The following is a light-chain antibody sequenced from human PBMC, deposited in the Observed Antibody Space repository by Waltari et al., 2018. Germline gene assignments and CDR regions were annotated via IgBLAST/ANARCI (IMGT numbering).Light chain of an antibody. CDR3: QHYDGVPPWT. V-gene: IGKV1-8*01. J-gene: IGKJ1*01. Sequence: AIRMTQSPSSLSASIGDRVTISCRASQGVSTYLAWYQQKPGKAPSLLIHAASTLQSGVPSRFSGSGTGTDFTLTISRLQPEDIATYYCQHYDGVPPWTFGQGTRVDFK. CDR1: QGVSTY. CDR2: AAS.